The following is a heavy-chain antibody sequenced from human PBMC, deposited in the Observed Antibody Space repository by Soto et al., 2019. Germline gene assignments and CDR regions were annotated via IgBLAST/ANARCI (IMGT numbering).Heavy chain of an antibody. Sequence: EVQLVESGGGLVKPGGSLRLSCAASGFTFSNAWMSWVRQAPGKGLEWVGRIKSKTDGGTTDYAAPVKGRFTISRDYSKNTLYLQMNSLNTEDTAVYYCTTGARIAAAGKVDYWGQGTLVTVSS. V-gene: IGHV3-15*01. J-gene: IGHJ4*02. CDR3: TTGARIAAAGKVDY. CDR1: GFTFSNAW. D-gene: IGHD6-13*01. CDR2: IKSKTDGGTT.